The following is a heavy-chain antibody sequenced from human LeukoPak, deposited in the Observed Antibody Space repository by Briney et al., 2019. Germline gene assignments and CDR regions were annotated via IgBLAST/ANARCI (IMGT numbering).Heavy chain of an antibody. D-gene: IGHD6-19*01. V-gene: IGHV3-30*03. CDR1: GFTFSSYS. CDR2: ISYDGSNK. J-gene: IGHJ5*02. CDR3: AREGGSGWYSGWFDP. Sequence: GGSLRLSCAASGFTFSSYSMNWVRQAPGKGLEWVALISYDGSNKYYADSVKGRFTISRDNANNFLDLQMNTLRPEDTAVYYCAREGGSGWYSGWFDPWGQGTLVTVSS.